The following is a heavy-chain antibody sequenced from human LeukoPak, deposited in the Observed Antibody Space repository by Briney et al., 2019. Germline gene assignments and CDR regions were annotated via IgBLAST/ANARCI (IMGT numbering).Heavy chain of an antibody. Sequence: SSETLSLTCTVSGGSISSGDYYWSWIRQPPGKGLEWIGYIYYSGSTYYNPSLKSRVTISVDTSKNQFSLKLSSVTAADTAVYYCVRDRIVGATRGFDYWGQGTLVTVSS. CDR1: GGSISSGDYY. D-gene: IGHD1-26*01. CDR3: VRDRIVGATRGFDY. V-gene: IGHV4-30-4*08. J-gene: IGHJ4*02. CDR2: IYYSGST.